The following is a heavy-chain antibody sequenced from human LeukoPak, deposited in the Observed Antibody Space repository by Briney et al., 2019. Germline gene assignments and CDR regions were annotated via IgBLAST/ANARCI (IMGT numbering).Heavy chain of an antibody. CDR2: INAGNGYT. CDR3: ARERESGSYDSSGPYSFDY. D-gene: IGHD3-22*01. Sequence: GASVKVSCKTSGYTFTMYGIHWVRQAPGQRLEWMGWINAGNGYTKYSQKFQGRVTISRDTSATTTYLELSSLRSEDTALYHCARERESGSYDSSGPYSFDYWGQGTLVTVPS. CDR1: GYTFTMYG. V-gene: IGHV1-3*01. J-gene: IGHJ4*02.